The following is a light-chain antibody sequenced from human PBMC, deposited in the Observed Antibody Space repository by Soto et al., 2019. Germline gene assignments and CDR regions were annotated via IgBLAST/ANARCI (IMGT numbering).Light chain of an antibody. J-gene: IGKJ1*01. CDR1: QGISNY. CDR3: QKYNSVPWT. V-gene: IGKV1-27*01. Sequence: DIQMTQSPSSLSASVGDRITITCRASQGISNYLAWYQQKPGKVPKLLIYGASTLQSGVPSRFSGSGSGTDFTLSISSLQPEDVATYYCQKYNSVPWTFGQGTKVEIK. CDR2: GAS.